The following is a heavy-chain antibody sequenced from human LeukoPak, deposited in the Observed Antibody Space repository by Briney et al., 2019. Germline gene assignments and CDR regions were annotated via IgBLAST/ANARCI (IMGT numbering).Heavy chain of an antibody. Sequence: GGSLRLSCEASGFTFSTYSMNWVRQAPGKGLEWVAVISYDGSNKYYADSVKGRFTISRDNSKNTLYLQMNSLRAEDTAVYYCAKDGIAAAGSRGWFDPWGQGTLVTVSS. J-gene: IGHJ5*02. D-gene: IGHD6-13*01. CDR1: GFTFSTYS. V-gene: IGHV3-30*18. CDR3: AKDGIAAAGSRGWFDP. CDR2: ISYDGSNK.